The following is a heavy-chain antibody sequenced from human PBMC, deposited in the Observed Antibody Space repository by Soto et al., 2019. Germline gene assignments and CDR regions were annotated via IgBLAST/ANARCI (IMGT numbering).Heavy chain of an antibody. D-gene: IGHD1-26*01. CDR3: ARSGSYPIDY. V-gene: IGHV4-30-2*01. CDR1: GGSISSGGDS. J-gene: IGHJ4*02. Sequence: SETLSLTCAVSGGSISSGGDSWSWIRQPPGKGLEWIGNIYHSGTTYYNPSLRGRVTISVDRSKNQFSLKLSSVTAADTAVYYCARSGSYPIDYWGQGTLVTVSS. CDR2: IYHSGTT.